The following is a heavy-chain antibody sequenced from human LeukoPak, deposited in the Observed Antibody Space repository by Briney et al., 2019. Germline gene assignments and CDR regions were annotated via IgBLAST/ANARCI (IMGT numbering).Heavy chain of an antibody. Sequence: PGGSLRLSCAASGFTFSSYSMNWVRQAPGKGLEWVSSISCSSRYIYYADSVKGRFTISRDNAKNSLYLQMNSLRAEDTAVYYCARGDTAMVTGFDYWGQGTLVTVSS. D-gene: IGHD5-18*01. CDR3: ARGDTAMVTGFDY. CDR2: ISCSSRYI. CDR1: GFTFSSYS. J-gene: IGHJ4*02. V-gene: IGHV3-21*01.